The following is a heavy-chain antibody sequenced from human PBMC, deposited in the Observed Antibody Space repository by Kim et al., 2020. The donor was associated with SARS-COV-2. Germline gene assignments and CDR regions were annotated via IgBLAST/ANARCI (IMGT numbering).Heavy chain of an antibody. J-gene: IGHJ4*02. V-gene: IGHV4-30-2*01. D-gene: IGHD2-15*01. CDR2: IYHSGST. CDR1: GGSISSGGYS. Sequence: SETLSLTCAVSGGSISSGGYSWSWIRQPPGKGLEWIGYIYHSGSTYYNPSLKSRVTISVDRSKNQFSLKLSSVTAADTAVYYCARGRGGSWDNWGQGTLVTVSS. CDR3: ARGRGGSWDN.